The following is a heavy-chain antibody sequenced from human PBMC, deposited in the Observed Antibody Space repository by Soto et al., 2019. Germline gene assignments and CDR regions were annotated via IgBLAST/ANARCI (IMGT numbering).Heavy chain of an antibody. CDR1: GFTFTSSA. Sequence: ASVKVSCKASGFTFTSSAMQWVRQARGQRLEWIGWIVVGSGNTNYAQKYQERVTITRDMSTSTAYMELSSLRAEDTAVYYCATDRRYWDCVPSGSGMDVWGQGTTVTVSS. CDR3: ATDRRYWDCVPSGSGMDV. J-gene: IGHJ6*02. V-gene: IGHV1-58*02. D-gene: IGHD3-9*01. CDR2: IVVGSGNT.